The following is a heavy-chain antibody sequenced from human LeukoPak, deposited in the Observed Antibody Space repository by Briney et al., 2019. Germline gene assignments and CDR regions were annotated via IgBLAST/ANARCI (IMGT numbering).Heavy chain of an antibody. D-gene: IGHD3-22*01. J-gene: IGHJ4*02. CDR2: IWYDGRNK. CDR1: GFSFSRNA. Sequence: GGSLRLSCAASGFSFSRNAMHWVRQAPGKGLEWVAVIWYDGRNKIYADSVEGRFTISRDNSKNTLYLQMNSLRAEDTAVYYCARDPMLVGSIGYFDYWGQGTLVTVSS. V-gene: IGHV3-33*01. CDR3: ARDPMLVGSIGYFDY.